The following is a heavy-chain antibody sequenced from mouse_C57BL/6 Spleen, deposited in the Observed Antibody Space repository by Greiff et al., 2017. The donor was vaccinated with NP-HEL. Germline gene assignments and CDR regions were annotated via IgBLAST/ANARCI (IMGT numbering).Heavy chain of an antibody. Sequence: QVQLQQSGAELVKPGASVKISCKASGYAFSSYWMNWVKQRPGKGLEWIGQIYPGDGDTNYNGKFKGKATLTADKSSSTAYMQLSSLTSEDSAVYFCARSLPPGAMDYWGQGTSVTVSS. CDR3: ARSLPPGAMDY. CDR1: GYAFSSYW. J-gene: IGHJ4*01. CDR2: IYPGDGDT. V-gene: IGHV1-80*01. D-gene: IGHD5-5*01.